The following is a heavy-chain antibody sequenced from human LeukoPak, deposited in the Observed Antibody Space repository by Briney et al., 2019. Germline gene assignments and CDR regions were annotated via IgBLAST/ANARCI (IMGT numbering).Heavy chain of an antibody. CDR3: ARDLKNTGFVYYYYGMDV. V-gene: IGHV3-66*01. J-gene: IGHJ6*02. CDR2: IYSGGST. Sequence: GGSLRLSCAASGFTVSSNYMSWVRQAPGKGLGWVSVIYSGGSTYYADSVKGRFTISRDNSKNTLYLQMNSLRAEDTAVYYCARDLKNTGFVYYYYGMDVWGQGTTVTVSS. CDR1: GFTVSSNY. D-gene: IGHD2-8*02.